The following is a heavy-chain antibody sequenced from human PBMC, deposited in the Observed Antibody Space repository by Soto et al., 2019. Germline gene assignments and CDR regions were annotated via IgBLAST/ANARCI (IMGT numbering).Heavy chain of an antibody. Sequence: EVQLVQSGAEVKKPGESLKISCKGSGYSFSSYSIAWVRQMPGKGLAWMGIIYPGDSDTRYSPSFQGQVTISADKSISTPYLQWSSLKASDTAMYYCARQYADYACFDYWGQGTLVTVSS. D-gene: IGHD4-17*01. CDR1: GYSFSSYS. CDR2: IYPGDSDT. CDR3: ARQYADYACFDY. J-gene: IGHJ4*02. V-gene: IGHV5-51*01.